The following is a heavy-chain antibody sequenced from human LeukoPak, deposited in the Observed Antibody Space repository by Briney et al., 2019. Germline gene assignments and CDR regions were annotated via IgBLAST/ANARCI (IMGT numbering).Heavy chain of an antibody. J-gene: IGHJ4*02. V-gene: IGHV3-21*01. Sequence: GGSLRLSCAAFAFTFSDYSMNWVRQAPGKGLEWVSSISTSSRYIYYADSVKGRFTISRDNAKNSLYLQMNSLRAEDTAVYYCARSRYGDSPAYWGQGTLVTVSS. CDR2: ISTSSRYI. CDR1: AFTFSDYS. D-gene: IGHD4-17*01. CDR3: ARSRYGDSPAY.